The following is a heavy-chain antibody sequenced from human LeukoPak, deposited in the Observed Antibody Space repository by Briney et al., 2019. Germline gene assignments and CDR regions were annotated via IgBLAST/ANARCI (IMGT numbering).Heavy chain of an antibody. CDR1: GGSISSGGYY. CDR2: VCDSGST. Sequence: SETLSLTCTVSGGSISSGGYYWSWIREHPGKGLEWIGYVCDSGSTYYNPSLKSRVTISVDTSKNQFSLKLSSVTAADTAVYYCASFLDDYVWGSYLPRDYYGMDVWGQGTTVTVSS. D-gene: IGHD3-16*02. V-gene: IGHV4-31*03. CDR3: ASFLDDYVWGSYLPRDYYGMDV. J-gene: IGHJ6*02.